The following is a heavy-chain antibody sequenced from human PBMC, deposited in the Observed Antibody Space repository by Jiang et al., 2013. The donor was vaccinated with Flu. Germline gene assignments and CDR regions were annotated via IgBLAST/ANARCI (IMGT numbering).Heavy chain of an antibody. CDR1: GFTFSSYA. D-gene: IGHD3-22*01. J-gene: IGHJ4*02. CDR3: AKELSITMIVVVNGFDY. Sequence: VQLVESGGGLVQPGGSLRLSCAASGFTFSSYAMSWVRQAPGKGLEWVSAISGSGGSTYYADSVKGRFTISRDNSKNTLYLQMNSLRAEDTAVYYCAKELSITMIVVVNGFDYWGQGTLVTVSS. V-gene: IGHV3-23*04. CDR2: ISGSGGST.